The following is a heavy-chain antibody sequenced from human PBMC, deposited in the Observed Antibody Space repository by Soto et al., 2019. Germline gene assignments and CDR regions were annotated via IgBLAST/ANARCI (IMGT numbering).Heavy chain of an antibody. CDR3: ARRGLWENGYYYYYYTDV. J-gene: IGHJ6*03. Sequence: LSETLSLTCTVSGGSLNSTSFYWGWIRQPPGKGLDWIGNSGSTYYNPSLRSRVTISVDTSKNQISLELRSVTAADTAVYYFARRGLWENGYYYYYYTDVWGKGTTVTVSS. V-gene: IGHV4-39*01. CDR1: GGSLNSTSFY. CDR2: SGST. D-gene: IGHD1-26*01.